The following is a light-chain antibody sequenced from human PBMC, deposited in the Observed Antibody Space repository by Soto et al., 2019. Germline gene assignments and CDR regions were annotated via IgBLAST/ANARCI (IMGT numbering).Light chain of an antibody. CDR3: QVWDSSSDHDV. CDR2: YDS. J-gene: IGLJ1*01. CDR1: NIGSKS. V-gene: IGLV3-21*04. Sequence: SYELTQPPSVSVAPGKTARITCGGNNIGSKSVHWYQQKPGQAPVLVIYYDSDRHSGIPERFSGSNSGNTATLTISRVEAGDEADYYCQVWDSSSDHDVFGTGTKVTVL.